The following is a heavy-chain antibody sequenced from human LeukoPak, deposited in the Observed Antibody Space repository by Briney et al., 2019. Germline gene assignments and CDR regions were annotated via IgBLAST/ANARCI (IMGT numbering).Heavy chain of an antibody. J-gene: IGHJ4*02. CDR2: INHSGST. CDR1: GGSFTGYY. V-gene: IGHV4-34*01. Sequence: SETLSLTCAVYGGSFTGYYWSWIRQSPGKGLEWIGEINHSGSTNYKSSLKSRVTISVDTSKNQFSLKLSSVTAADTAVYYCARHLNTVMVKAHFDYWGQGTLVTVSS. CDR3: ARHLNTVMVKAHFDY. D-gene: IGHD5-18*01.